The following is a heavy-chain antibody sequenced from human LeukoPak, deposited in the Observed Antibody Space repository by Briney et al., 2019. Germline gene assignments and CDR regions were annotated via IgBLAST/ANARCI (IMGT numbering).Heavy chain of an antibody. CDR1: GYTFTGYY. D-gene: IGHD6-13*01. J-gene: IGHJ1*01. CDR2: INPNSGGT. Sequence: ASVKVSCKASGYTFTGYYMHWVRQAPGLGLEWMGWINPNSGGTNYAQKFQGRVTMTRDTSISTAYMELSRLRSDDTAVYYCAREGIAAAGIQHWGQGTLVTVSS. CDR3: AREGIAAAGIQH. V-gene: IGHV1-2*02.